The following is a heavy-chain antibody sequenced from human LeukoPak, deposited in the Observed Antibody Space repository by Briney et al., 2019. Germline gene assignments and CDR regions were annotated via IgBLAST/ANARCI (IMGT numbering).Heavy chain of an antibody. D-gene: IGHD3-3*01. CDR1: GFTFSSYA. CDR2: ISYDGSNK. V-gene: IGHV3-30-3*01. CDR3: ARRIGAIFGVGDAFDI. J-gene: IGHJ3*02. Sequence: GGSLRLSCAASGFTFSSYAMHWVRQAPGKGLEWVAVISYDGSNKYYADSVKGRFTISRDNSKNTLYLQMNSLRAEDTAVYYCARRIGAIFGVGDAFDIWGQGTMVTVSS.